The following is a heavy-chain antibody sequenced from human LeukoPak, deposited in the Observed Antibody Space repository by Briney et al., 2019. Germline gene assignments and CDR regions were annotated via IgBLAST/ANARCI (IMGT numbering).Heavy chain of an antibody. D-gene: IGHD3-10*01. V-gene: IGHV3-48*03. J-gene: IGHJ6*03. CDR3: ARRRNYYYGSGWDYYYYYYMDV. Sequence: GGSLRLSCAASGFTFSSYEMNWVRQAPGKGLEWVSYISSSGSTIYYADSVKGRFTISRDNAKNSLYLQMNSLRAEDTAVYYCARRRNYYYGSGWDYYYYYYMDVWGKGTTVTISS. CDR2: ISSSGSTI. CDR1: GFTFSSYE.